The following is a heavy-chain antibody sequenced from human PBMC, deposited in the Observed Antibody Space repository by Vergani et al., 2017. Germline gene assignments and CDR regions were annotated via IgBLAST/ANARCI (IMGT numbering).Heavy chain of an antibody. CDR2: ISGSGVSA. CDR3: AKQYFVSGNYLFDY. Sequence: EVLLVESGGGLVQPGESLRLSCTASGFTFSDFWMNWVRQAPGKGLEWVSGISGSGVSAYYTDSVKGRFTISRDNSKNMLFLQMNNLRTEDTAIYYCAKQYFVSGNYLFDYWGQGTLVTVSS. J-gene: IGHJ4*02. D-gene: IGHD3-10*01. CDR1: GFTFSDFW. V-gene: IGHV3-23*04.